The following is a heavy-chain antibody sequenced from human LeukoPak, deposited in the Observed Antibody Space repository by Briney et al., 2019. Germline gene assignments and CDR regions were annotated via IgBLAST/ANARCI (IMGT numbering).Heavy chain of an antibody. Sequence: RSGEPLRLPCAASGFKFEKYGMSWVRQPPGKGLEWISGVNWYGGSTGYADSVKGRFTISRDNAKNSLYLQMNSLRAEDTALYYCARGGKAMVTLSYYYYYMDVWGKGTTVTVSS. CDR2: VNWYGGST. CDR3: ARGGKAMVTLSYYYYYMDV. V-gene: IGHV3-20*04. J-gene: IGHJ6*03. CDR1: GFKFEKYG. D-gene: IGHD5-18*01.